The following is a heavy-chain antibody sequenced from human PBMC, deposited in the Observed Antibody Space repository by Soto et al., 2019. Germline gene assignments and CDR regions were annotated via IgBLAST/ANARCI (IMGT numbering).Heavy chain of an antibody. CDR1: GFTFSSYG. V-gene: IGHV3-33*01. J-gene: IGHJ6*02. Sequence: ESGGGVVQPGRSLRLSCAASGFTFSSYGMHWVRQAPGKGLEWVAVIWYDGSNKYYADSVKGRFTISRDNSKNTLYLQMNSLRAEDTAVYYCARDRGAGYYDYGMDVWGQGTTVTVSS. CDR3: ARDRGAGYYDYGMDV. CDR2: IWYDGSNK. D-gene: IGHD3-10*01.